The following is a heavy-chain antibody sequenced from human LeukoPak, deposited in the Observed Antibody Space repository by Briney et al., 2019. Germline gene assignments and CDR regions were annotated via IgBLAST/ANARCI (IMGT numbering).Heavy chain of an antibody. CDR2: IYYSGST. J-gene: IGHJ4*02. V-gene: IGHV4-30-2*01. D-gene: IGHD3-10*01. Sequence: SETLSLTCAVSGGSISTGGYSWSWIRQPPGKGLEWIGYIYYSGSTYYNPSLESRVTISVDRSKNQFSLKLTSVTAADTAVYYCARSGYYGSGSFSNFDYWGQGTLVTVSS. CDR3: ARSGYYGSGSFSNFDY. CDR1: GGSISTGGYS.